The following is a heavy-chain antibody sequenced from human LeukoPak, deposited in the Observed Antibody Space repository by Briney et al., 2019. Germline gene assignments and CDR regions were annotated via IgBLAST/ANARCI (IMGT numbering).Heavy chain of an antibody. CDR2: ISSSSSYI. Sequence: GGSLRLSCAASGFTFSSYSMNWVRQAPGKGLEWVSSISSSSSYIYYADSVKGRFTISRDNAKNSLYLQMNSLRAEDTAVYYCARSPRSSGPSRFDYWGQGTLVTVSS. CDR3: ARSPRSSGPSRFDY. J-gene: IGHJ4*02. V-gene: IGHV3-21*01. CDR1: GFTFSSYS. D-gene: IGHD3-22*01.